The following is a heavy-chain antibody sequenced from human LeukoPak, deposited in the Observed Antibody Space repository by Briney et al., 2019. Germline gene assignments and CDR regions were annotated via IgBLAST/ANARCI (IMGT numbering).Heavy chain of an antibody. CDR2: IYSDNT. Sequence: NSMSWVRQAPGKGLEWVSFIYSDNTHYSDSVKGRFTISRDNSKNTLYLQMNSLRAEDTAVYYCARRAGAYSHPYDYWGQGTLVTVSS. J-gene: IGHJ4*02. D-gene: IGHD4/OR15-4a*01. CDR3: ARRAGAYSHPYDY. CDR1: NS. V-gene: IGHV3-53*05.